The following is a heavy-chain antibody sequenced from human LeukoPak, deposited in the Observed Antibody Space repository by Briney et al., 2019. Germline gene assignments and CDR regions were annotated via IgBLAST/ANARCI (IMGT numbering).Heavy chain of an antibody. D-gene: IGHD3-22*01. J-gene: IGHJ5*02. CDR2: IYSDGST. CDR1: GFAVSDNY. Sequence: GGSLRLSCEASGFAVSDNYMSWVRQAPGKGLEWVSLIYSDGSTYYADSVKGRFTISRDNAKNTLNLQMNSLRAEDTAVYYCARDLGQYYDTSDNWFDPWGQGTLVTVSS. CDR3: ARDLGQYYDTSDNWFDP. V-gene: IGHV3-53*01.